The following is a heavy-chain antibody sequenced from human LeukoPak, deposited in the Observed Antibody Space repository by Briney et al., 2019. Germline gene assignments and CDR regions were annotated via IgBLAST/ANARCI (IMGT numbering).Heavy chain of an antibody. D-gene: IGHD4-23*01. CDR1: GFTFSHAW. Sequence: GGSLRLSCAASGFTFSHAWMTWVRQAPGKGLGWVGRIKRETDGGTTDYAAPVKGRFTISRDDSKNTLYLQMNNLQTEDTAVYYCTTRTDSSGILGYWRQGTLVTVSS. CDR3: TTRTDSSGILGY. J-gene: IGHJ4*02. V-gene: IGHV3-15*01. CDR2: IKRETDGGTT.